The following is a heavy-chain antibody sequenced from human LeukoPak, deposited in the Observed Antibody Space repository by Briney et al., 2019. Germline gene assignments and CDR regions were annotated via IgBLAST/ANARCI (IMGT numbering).Heavy chain of an antibody. V-gene: IGHV4-59*01. CDR1: GGSISSYY. CDR2: SYYSGST. J-gene: IGHJ4*02. D-gene: IGHD6-19*01. CDR3: ARVGLGAVADYYFDY. Sequence: PSETLSLTCTVSGGSISSYYWSWLRQPPGKGLEWIGYSYYSGSTNYNPSLKSRVTISVDTSKNQFSLKLSSVTAADTAVYYCARVGLGAVADYYFDYWGQGTLVTVSS.